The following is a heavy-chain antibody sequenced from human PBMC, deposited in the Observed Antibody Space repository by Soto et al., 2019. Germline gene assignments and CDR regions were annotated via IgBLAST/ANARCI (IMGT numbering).Heavy chain of an antibody. CDR3: AKCLQAYYDILTGCTNWFDP. V-gene: IGHV3-23*01. Sequence: EVQLLESGGGLVQPGGSLRLSCAASGFTFSSYAMSWVRQAPGKGLEWVSAISGSGGSTYYADSVKGRFTISRDNSKNTLYLQMNRLRAEDTAVYYCAKCLQAYYDILTGCTNWFDPWGQGTLVTVSS. J-gene: IGHJ5*02. D-gene: IGHD3-9*01. CDR1: GFTFSSYA. CDR2: ISGSGGST.